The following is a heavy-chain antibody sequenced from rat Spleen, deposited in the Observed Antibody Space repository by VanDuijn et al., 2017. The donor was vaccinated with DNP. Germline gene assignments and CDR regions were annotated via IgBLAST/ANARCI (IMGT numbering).Heavy chain of an antibody. CDR1: GFIFSNYN. J-gene: IGHJ2*01. V-gene: IGHV5S10*01. CDR3: ATGYPEFDY. D-gene: IGHD1-4*01. CDR2: IIYDGSST. Sequence: EVQLVESGGGLVQPGRSLNLSCAASGFIFSNYNMAWVRQAPKKGLEWVATIIYDGSSTYYGDSVKGRFTISGDNAKSTLYLQMDSLKSEDTATYYCATGYPEFDYWGQGVMVTVSS.